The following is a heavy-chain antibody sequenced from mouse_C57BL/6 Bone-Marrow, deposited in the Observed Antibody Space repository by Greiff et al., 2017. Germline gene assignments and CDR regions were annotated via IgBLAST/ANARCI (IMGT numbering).Heavy chain of an antibody. Sequence: QVQLQQPGAELVMPGASVKLSCKASGYTFTSYWMHWVKQRPGQGLEWIGEIDPSDSYTNYNQKFKGKSTLTVDKSSSTAYMQLSSLTSEDSAVYYVAREPPQYYGSSYWFAYWGEGTLVTVSA. CDR2: IDPSDSYT. CDR3: AREPPQYYGSSYWFAY. CDR1: GYTFTSYW. D-gene: IGHD1-1*01. V-gene: IGHV1-69*01. J-gene: IGHJ3*01.